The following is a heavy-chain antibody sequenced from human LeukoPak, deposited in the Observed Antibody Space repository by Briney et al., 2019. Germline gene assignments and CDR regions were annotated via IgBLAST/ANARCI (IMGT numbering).Heavy chain of an antibody. CDR1: GYTFASYD. Sequence: ASVKVSCKASGYTFASYDINWVRQATGQGLEWMGWISAYNGNTNYAQKLQGRVTMTTDTSTSTAYMELRSLRSDDTAVYYCARVPVGNWFDPWGQGTLVTVSS. J-gene: IGHJ5*02. V-gene: IGHV1-18*01. CDR2: ISAYNGNT. CDR3: ARVPVGNWFDP.